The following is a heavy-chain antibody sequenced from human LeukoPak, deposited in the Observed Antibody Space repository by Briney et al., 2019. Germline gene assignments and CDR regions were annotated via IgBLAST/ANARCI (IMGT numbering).Heavy chain of an antibody. V-gene: IGHV3-23*01. CDR1: GFTFRSYA. CDR3: AKDSHWSYGDAFDI. CDR2: VSGNGGST. D-gene: IGHD1-7*01. Sequence: GGSLRLSCATSGFTFRSYAMSWVRQAPGKGLEWVSGVSGNGGSTYYADSVKGRFTISRDNSKNTLYLQMNSLRAEDTAVYYCAKDSHWSYGDAFDIWGQGTMVTVSS. J-gene: IGHJ3*02.